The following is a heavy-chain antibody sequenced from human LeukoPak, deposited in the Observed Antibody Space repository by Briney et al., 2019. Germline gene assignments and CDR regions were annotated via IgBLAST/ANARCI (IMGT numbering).Heavy chain of an antibody. D-gene: IGHD6-19*01. CDR1: GFTFSSYA. J-gene: IGHJ5*02. CDR3: ASGSAVAARQHWFDP. CDR2: ISYDGSNK. Sequence: GGSLRLSCAASGFTFSSYAMHWVREAPGKGLEWVAVISYDGSNKYYADSVKGRFTISRDNSKNTLYLRMNSLRAEDTAVYYCASGSAVAARQHWFDPWGQGTLVTVSS. V-gene: IGHV3-30*04.